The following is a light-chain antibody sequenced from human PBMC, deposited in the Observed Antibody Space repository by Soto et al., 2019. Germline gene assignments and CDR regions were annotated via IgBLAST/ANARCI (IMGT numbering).Light chain of an antibody. Sequence: DIVMTQSPDSLAESLGERATINCKSSQSVLYSSNNKNYLAWYQQKPGQPPKLLIYWASTRESGVPDRFSGSGSGTDFTLTISSLQAEDVAVYYCQQYYSSPPTFGQGTKVEI. V-gene: IGKV4-1*01. CDR3: QQYYSSPPT. CDR2: WAS. CDR1: QSVLYSSNNKNY. J-gene: IGKJ1*01.